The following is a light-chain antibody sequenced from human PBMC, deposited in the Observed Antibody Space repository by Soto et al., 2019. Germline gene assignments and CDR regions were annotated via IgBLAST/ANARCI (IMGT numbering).Light chain of an antibody. Sequence: DIQMTQSPSTLSASVGDRVTITCRASQSISSWLAWYQQKPGKAPKLLIYDASSLESGVPSRFGGSGSGTEFTLTISSLQPEDFATYYCQQLNSYPITFGQGTRLEIK. CDR3: QQLNSYPIT. J-gene: IGKJ5*01. CDR2: DAS. V-gene: IGKV1-5*01. CDR1: QSISSW.